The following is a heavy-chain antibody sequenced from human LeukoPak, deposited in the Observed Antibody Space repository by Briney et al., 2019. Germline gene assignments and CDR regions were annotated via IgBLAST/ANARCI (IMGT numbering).Heavy chain of an antibody. D-gene: IGHD2-8*01. CDR3: ARGIGIGTVLMVHGNMDV. V-gene: IGHV7-4-1*02. J-gene: IGHJ6*03. CDR2: INTDTGNP. CDR1: GYTFTKYG. Sequence: GASVKVSCKASGYTFTKYGVYWVRQAPGQGLEWMGWINTDTGNPTYAQGFTGRFVFSLDTSVSTTYLQISSLEPEDTAVYYCARGIGIGTVLMVHGNMDVWGKGTTVTVSS.